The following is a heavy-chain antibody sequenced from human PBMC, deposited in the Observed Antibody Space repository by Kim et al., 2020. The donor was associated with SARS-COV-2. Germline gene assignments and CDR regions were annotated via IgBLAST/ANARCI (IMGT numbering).Heavy chain of an antibody. V-gene: IGHV3-11*06. CDR3: ARDDKLPVYYYGMDV. CDR2: ISSSSSYT. J-gene: IGHJ6*02. D-gene: IGHD2-15*01. Sequence: GGSLRLSCAASGFTFSDYYMSWIRQAPGKGLEWVSYISSSSSYTNYADSVKGRFTISRDNAKNSLYLQMNSLRAEDTAVYYCARDDKLPVYYYGMDVWGQGTTVTVSS. CDR1: GFTFSDYY.